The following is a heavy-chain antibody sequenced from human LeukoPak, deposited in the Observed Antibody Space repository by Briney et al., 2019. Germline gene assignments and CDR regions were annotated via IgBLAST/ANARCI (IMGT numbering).Heavy chain of an antibody. D-gene: IGHD3-10*01. CDR2: IYHSGST. CDR3: ARALRGGVRGVPSYWFDP. Sequence: PSETLSLTCTVSGGSISSGYYWGWIRQPPGKGLEWIGSIYHSGSTYYNPSLKSRVTISVDTSKNQFSLKLSSVTAADTAVYYCARALRGGVRGVPSYWFDPWGQGTLVTVSS. J-gene: IGHJ5*02. CDR1: GGSISSGYY. V-gene: IGHV4-38-2*02.